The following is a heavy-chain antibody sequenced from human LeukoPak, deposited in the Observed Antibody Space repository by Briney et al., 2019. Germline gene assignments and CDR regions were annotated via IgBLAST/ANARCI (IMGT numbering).Heavy chain of an antibody. J-gene: IGHJ4*02. Sequence: PGGSLRLSCAASGFTFSSYGMHWVRQVPGKGLEWVAVISYDGSNTYYADSVKGRCTISRDNSKNTLYLQMNSLRVEDTAVYYCAKMAWFGELFDYWGQGTLVTVSS. CDR3: AKMAWFGELFDY. CDR2: ISYDGSNT. V-gene: IGHV3-30*18. CDR1: GFTFSSYG. D-gene: IGHD3-10*01.